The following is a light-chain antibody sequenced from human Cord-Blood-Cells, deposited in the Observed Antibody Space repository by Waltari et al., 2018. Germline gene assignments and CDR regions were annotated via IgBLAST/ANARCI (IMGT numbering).Light chain of an antibody. V-gene: IGKV1-39*01. CDR1: QSISSY. CDR2: AAS. J-gene: IGKJ4*01. Sequence: DIQMTQSSSSLSASVGDRVTITCRASQSISSYLNWYQQKPGKAPKLLIYAASSLQSGVPSRFSGSGSGTDFTLTISSLQHEDFATYYCQQSYSTPLTFGGGTKVEIK. CDR3: QQSYSTPLT.